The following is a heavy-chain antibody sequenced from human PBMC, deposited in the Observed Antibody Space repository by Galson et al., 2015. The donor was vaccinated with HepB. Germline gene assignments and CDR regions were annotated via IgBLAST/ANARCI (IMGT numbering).Heavy chain of an antibody. V-gene: IGHV1-24*01. CDR2: FDPEDGET. Sequence: SVKVSCKVSGYTLTELSMHWVRQAPGKGLEWMGGFDPEDGETIYAQKFQGRVTMTEDTSTDTAYMELSSLRSEDTAVYYCATDLAYDSRERDAFDIWGQGTMVTVSS. CDR1: GYTLTELS. CDR3: ATDLAYDSRERDAFDI. D-gene: IGHD3-22*01. J-gene: IGHJ3*02.